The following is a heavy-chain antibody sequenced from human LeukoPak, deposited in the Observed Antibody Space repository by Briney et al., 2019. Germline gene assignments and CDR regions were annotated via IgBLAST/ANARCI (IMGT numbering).Heavy chain of an antibody. Sequence: GGSLRLSCAAPGFTFSSYAMHWVRQAPGKGLEWVAVISYDGSNKYYADSVKGRFTISKDSSKNTLFLQMDSLRGEDTAVYYCARGVNYFDYWGQGTLVTVSS. CDR3: ARGVNYFDY. CDR1: GFTFSSYA. V-gene: IGHV3-30*04. CDR2: ISYDGSNK. J-gene: IGHJ4*02.